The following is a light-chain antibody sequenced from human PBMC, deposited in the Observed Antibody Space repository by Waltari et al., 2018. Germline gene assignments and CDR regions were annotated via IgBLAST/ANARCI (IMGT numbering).Light chain of an antibody. CDR2: GAS. CDR3: QQYGRSPRT. Sequence: EIVLTQFPGTLSLSPGERATLSCRASESDINNYIAWYQQKPGQAPRLVIYGASSGATGIPDRFSGSGYGTEFTLTISRLEPEDFAIYYCQQYGRSPRTFGQGAKLEI. CDR1: ESDINNY. V-gene: IGKV3-20*01. J-gene: IGKJ2*01.